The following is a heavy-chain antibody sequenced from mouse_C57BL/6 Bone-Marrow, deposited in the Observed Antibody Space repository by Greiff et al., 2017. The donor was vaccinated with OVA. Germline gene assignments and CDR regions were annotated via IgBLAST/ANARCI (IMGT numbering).Heavy chain of an antibody. Sequence: VKLQQPGAELVMPGASVKLSCKASGYTFTSYWMHWVKQRPGQGLEWIGEIDPSDSYTNYNQKFKGKSTLTVDKSSSTAYMQLSSLTSEDSAVYYCAREAENGYYPFYYAMDYWGQGTSVTVSS. V-gene: IGHV1-69*01. J-gene: IGHJ4*01. D-gene: IGHD2-3*01. CDR2: IDPSDSYT. CDR1: GYTFTSYW. CDR3: AREAENGYYPFYYAMDY.